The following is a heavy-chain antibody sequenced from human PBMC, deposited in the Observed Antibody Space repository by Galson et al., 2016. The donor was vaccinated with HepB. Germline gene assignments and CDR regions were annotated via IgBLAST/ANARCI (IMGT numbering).Heavy chain of an antibody. CDR3: ARTVTYSSGWYFHL. Sequence: TLSLTCNVSGGSISSGGYYWSWLRQHPGKGLEWIGYTYYSGRTNYNPSLKNRVTLSVDTSKNQFSLRLTSVTAADTAIYYCARTVTYSSGWYFHLWGQGTRVTVSS. J-gene: IGHJ4*02. V-gene: IGHV4-31*03. D-gene: IGHD6-19*01. CDR1: GGSISSGGYY. CDR2: TYYSGRT.